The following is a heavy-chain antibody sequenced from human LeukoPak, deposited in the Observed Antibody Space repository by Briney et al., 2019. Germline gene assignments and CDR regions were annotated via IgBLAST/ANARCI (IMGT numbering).Heavy chain of an antibody. CDR3: ARDLLVGDSPSRD. D-gene: IGHD2-15*01. CDR1: GYTFTSYG. Sequence: ASVKVSCKASGYTFTSYGISWVREGPGQGLEWMGWISAYNGNTNYAQKLQGRVTMTTDTSTSTAYMELRSLRSDDTAVYYCARDLLVGDSPSRDWGQGTLVTVSS. J-gene: IGHJ4*02. V-gene: IGHV1-18*01. CDR2: ISAYNGNT.